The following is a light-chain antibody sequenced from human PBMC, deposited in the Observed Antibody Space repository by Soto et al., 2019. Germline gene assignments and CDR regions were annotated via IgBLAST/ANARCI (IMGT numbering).Light chain of an antibody. V-gene: IGKV1-9*01. Sequence: IQLTQSPSSLSASGGDRVTITCRASQGIGSNLAWYLQKPGEAPKLLVYGASTLQGGVPSRFSGSGSGTLFTLTITSLQPEDLATYFCQQSNSYPLTFGGGTKVEIK. CDR3: QQSNSYPLT. CDR2: GAS. CDR1: QGIGSN. J-gene: IGKJ4*01.